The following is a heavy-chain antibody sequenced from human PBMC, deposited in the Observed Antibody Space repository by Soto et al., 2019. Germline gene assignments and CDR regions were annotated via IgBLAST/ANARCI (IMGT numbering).Heavy chain of an antibody. CDR2: ISYDGGER. D-gene: IGHD2-21*02. CDR1: GFILSRYS. CDR3: ARDLPLYCRGDCNFDF. V-gene: IGHV3-30*03. Sequence: QVQLVESGGGVVQSGGSLRLSCGGSGFILSRYSMHWVRQAPGKGLEWVTGISYDGGERFYADSVKGRFTISRDNSKNRLDLQMSSLRPEDTAVYYCARDLPLYCRGDCNFDFWGQGTLVTVSS. J-gene: IGHJ4*02.